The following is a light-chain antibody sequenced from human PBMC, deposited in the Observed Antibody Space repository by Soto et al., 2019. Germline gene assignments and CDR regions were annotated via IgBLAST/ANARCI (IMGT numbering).Light chain of an antibody. CDR1: QSVATN. Sequence: EAVLTQSPATLSVSPGERATLSCRASQSVATNLAWYQQRPGQAPRLLIYGASKRAIGLPARFSGSGSGTEFTLTISSLQSEDFTVYSCLQYHNLWAFGQGTKVEIK. J-gene: IGKJ1*01. CDR2: GAS. V-gene: IGKV3-15*01. CDR3: LQYHNLWA.